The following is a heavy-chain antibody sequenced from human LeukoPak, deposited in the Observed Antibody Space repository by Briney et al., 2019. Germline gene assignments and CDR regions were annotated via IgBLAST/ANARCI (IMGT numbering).Heavy chain of an antibody. CDR2: ISAYNGNT. J-gene: IGHJ3*02. Sequence: EASVKVSCKASGYTFTSYGISWVRQAPGQGLEWMGWISAYNGNTNYAQKLQGRVTMTTDTSTSTAYMELRSLRSDDTAVYYCARGSGMITVISPGAFNMWGQGTMVTVSS. V-gene: IGHV1-18*01. CDR3: ARGSGMITVISPGAFNM. D-gene: IGHD3-22*01. CDR1: GYTFTSYG.